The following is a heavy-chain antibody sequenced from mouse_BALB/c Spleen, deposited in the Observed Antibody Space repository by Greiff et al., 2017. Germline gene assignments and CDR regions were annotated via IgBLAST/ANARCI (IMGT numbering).Heavy chain of an antibody. CDR1: GFTFSSYA. V-gene: IGHV5-12-2*01. Sequence: EVMLVESGGGLVKPGGSLKLSCAASGFTFSSYAMSWVRQSPEKRLEWVAYISNGGGSTYYPDTVKGRFTISRDNAKNTLYLQMSSLKSEDTAMYYCARGKYDYGYAMDYWGQGTSVTVSS. CDR2: ISNGGGST. J-gene: IGHJ4*01. D-gene: IGHD2-4*01. CDR3: ARGKYDYGYAMDY.